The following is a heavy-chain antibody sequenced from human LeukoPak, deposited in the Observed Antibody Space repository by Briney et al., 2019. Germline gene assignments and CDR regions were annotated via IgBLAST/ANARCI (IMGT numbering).Heavy chain of an antibody. CDR2: IYYSGST. J-gene: IGHJ5*02. V-gene: IGHV4-34*01. CDR3: ARAYHSSWYLNWFDP. CDR1: GGSFSGYY. D-gene: IGHD6-13*01. Sequence: SETLSLTCAVYGGSFSGYYWSWIRQPPGKGLEWIGSIYYSGSTYYNPSLKSRVTISVDTSKNQFSLKLSSVTAADTAIYYCARAYHSSWYLNWFDPWGQGTLVTVSS.